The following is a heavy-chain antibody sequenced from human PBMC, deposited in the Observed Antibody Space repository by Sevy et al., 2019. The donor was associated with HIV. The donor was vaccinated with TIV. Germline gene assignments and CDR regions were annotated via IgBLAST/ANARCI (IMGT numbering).Heavy chain of an antibody. V-gene: IGHV4-39*01. D-gene: IGHD3-16*02. CDR1: GGSIASSSYS. CDR2: IFYSGNT. Sequence: SETLSLTCIVSGGSIASSSYSWGWIRQPPEKGLEWIGNIFYSGNTCYNPSLKSRVTISVDTSKNQFSLKLSSVTAADTAVYYCARHYRWSQTAYYYYYLDVWGKGTTVTVSS. CDR3: ARHYRWSQTAYYYYYLDV. J-gene: IGHJ6*03.